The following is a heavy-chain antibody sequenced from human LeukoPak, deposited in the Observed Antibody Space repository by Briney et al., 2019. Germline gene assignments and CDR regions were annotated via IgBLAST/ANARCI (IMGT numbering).Heavy chain of an antibody. V-gene: IGHV1-2*06. J-gene: IGHJ4*02. CDR3: ARSERAVAGSTGDY. CDR1: GYTFTAYY. D-gene: IGHD6-19*01. Sequence: ASVKVSCKASGYTFTAYYMHWVRQAPGQGLEWMGRINPNSGGTNYAQKFQGRVTMTRDTSISTAYMELSRLRSDDTAVYYCARSERAVAGSTGDYWGQGTLVTVSS. CDR2: INPNSGGT.